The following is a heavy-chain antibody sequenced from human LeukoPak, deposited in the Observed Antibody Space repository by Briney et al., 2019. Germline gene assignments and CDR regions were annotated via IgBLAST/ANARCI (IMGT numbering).Heavy chain of an antibody. J-gene: IGHJ4*02. V-gene: IGHV3-30*04. CDR2: ISYDGSNE. CDR3: AKAANWGSFDY. Sequence: PGGSLRLSCAASGFTFSSYVMHWVRQAPGKGLEWVAIISYDGSNEYYADSVKGRFTISRDNAKNSLYLQMVSLRAEDTAVYYCAKAANWGSFDYWGQGTLVTVSS. CDR1: GFTFSSYV. D-gene: IGHD7-27*01.